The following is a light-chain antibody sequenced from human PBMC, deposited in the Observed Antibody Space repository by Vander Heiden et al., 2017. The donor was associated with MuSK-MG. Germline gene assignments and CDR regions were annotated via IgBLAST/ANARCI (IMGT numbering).Light chain of an antibody. CDR2: DAS. V-gene: IGKV3-11*01. J-gene: IGKJ4*01. CDR3: QQRRNWPLT. Sequence: DIVFTQSPATLSLSPGDGATLSCRASQSVSSFLAWYQQKPGQAPRLLIYDASNRATGIPSRFSGSGSGTDFTLTIRSLEPEDFAVYYCQQRRNWPLTFGGGTKVELK. CDR1: QSVSSF.